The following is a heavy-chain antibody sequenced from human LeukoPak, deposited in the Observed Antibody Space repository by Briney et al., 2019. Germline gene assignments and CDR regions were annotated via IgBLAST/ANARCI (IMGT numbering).Heavy chain of an antibody. CDR1: GGSFSGYY. V-gene: IGHV4-34*01. Sequence: SETLSLTCAVYGGSFSGYYWSWIRQPPGKGLEWIGEINHSGSTNYNPSLKSRVTISVDTSKNQFSLKLSSVTAADTAVYYCARVYCTNGACSEDDYWGQGTLVTVSS. J-gene: IGHJ4*02. CDR2: INHSGST. D-gene: IGHD2-8*01. CDR3: ARVYCTNGACSEDDY.